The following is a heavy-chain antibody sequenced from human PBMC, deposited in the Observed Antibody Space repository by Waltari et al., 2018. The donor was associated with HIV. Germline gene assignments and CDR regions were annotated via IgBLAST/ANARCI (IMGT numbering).Heavy chain of an antibody. CDR1: GFTVSSNY. V-gene: IGHV3-66*01. CDR3: ASIAYCGGDCYPRGMDV. D-gene: IGHD2-21*02. Sequence: EVQLVESGGGLVQPGGSLRLSCAASGFTVSSNYMSWVRQAPGKGLEWVSVVYSGGSTYYADSVKGRFTISRDNSKNTRYLQMNSLRAEDTAVYYCASIAYCGGDCYPRGMDVWGQGTTVTVSS. J-gene: IGHJ6*02. CDR2: VYSGGST.